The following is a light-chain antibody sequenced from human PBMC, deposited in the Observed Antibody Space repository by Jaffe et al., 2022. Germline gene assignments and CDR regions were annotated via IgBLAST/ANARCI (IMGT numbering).Light chain of an antibody. CDR3: QKLDSCPLT. Sequence: DIQLTQSPSFLSASVGDRVTITCRASQGISSSLAWYQQKPGKAPKLLIYGASTLQSGVPSRFSGSGSGTEFTLTISSLQPEDFASYYCQKLDSCPLTFGGGTKVEIK. CDR1: QGISSS. CDR2: GAS. V-gene: IGKV1-9*01. J-gene: IGKJ4*01.